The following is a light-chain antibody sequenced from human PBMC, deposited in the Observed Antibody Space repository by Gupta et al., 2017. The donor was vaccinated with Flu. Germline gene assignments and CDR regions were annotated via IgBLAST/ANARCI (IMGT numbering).Light chain of an antibody. V-gene: IGKV3-15*01. Sequence: PATLSVSPGERATLSRRASQSVRTNLTWYQQKPGQAPRLLIYDASNRATGIPARFSGSGSGTEFTLTISSLQSEDSAIYYCQQYNYWPYTFGQGTKLEIK. J-gene: IGKJ2*01. CDR2: DAS. CDR1: QSVRTN. CDR3: QQYNYWPYT.